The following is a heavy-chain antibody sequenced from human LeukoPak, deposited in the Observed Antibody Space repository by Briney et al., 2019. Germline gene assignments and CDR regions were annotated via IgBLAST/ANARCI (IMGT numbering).Heavy chain of an antibody. Sequence: GGSLRLSCAASGFTFSSYAMSWVRQAPGKGLEWVSAISGSGGSTYYADSVKGRFTISRDNSKNTLYLQMNSLRAEDMAVYYCARPGGLYYFDYWGQGTLVTVSS. D-gene: IGHD3-16*01. CDR1: GFTFSSYA. V-gene: IGHV3-23*01. J-gene: IGHJ4*02. CDR2: ISGSGGST. CDR3: ARPGGLYYFDY.